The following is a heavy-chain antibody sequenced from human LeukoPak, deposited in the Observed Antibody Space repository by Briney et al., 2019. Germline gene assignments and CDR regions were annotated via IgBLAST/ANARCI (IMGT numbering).Heavy chain of an antibody. Sequence: GGSLKVSCKASGYTFTSYYMHWVRQAPGQGLEWMGIINPSGGSTSYAQKFQGRVTMTRDTSTSTVYMELSSLRSEDTAVYYCATAYNYGLDAFDIWGQGTMVNLSS. V-gene: IGHV1-46*01. CDR2: INPSGGST. D-gene: IGHD5-18*01. J-gene: IGHJ3*02. CDR3: ATAYNYGLDAFDI. CDR1: GYTFTSYY.